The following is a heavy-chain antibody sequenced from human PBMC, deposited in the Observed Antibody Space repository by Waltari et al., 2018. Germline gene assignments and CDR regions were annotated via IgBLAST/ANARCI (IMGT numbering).Heavy chain of an antibody. CDR2: INPNRGGT. CDR1: GYTFTGYY. CDR3: ATGYSYGWGYFDY. V-gene: IGHV1-2*06. D-gene: IGHD5-18*01. J-gene: IGHJ4*02. Sequence: QVQLVQSGAEVKKPGASVKVSFKASGYTFTGYYMHWVRQAPGQGLEWMGRINPNRGGTNYAQKFQGRVTMTRDTSISTAYMELSRLRSDDTAVYYCATGYSYGWGYFDYWGQGTLVTVSS.